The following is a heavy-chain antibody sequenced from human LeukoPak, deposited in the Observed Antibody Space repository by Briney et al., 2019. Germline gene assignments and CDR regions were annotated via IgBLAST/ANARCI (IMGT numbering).Heavy chain of an antibody. J-gene: IGHJ4*02. Sequence: XSCXASGFTFSNYAMNWVRQAPGKGLEWVSVIIGSGDTKYYADSVKGRFTISRDKSKNTLYLQMNSLTAEDTAVYYCAKGGYDYVEIGYFDYWGQGTLVTVSS. CDR1: GFTFSNYA. CDR2: IIGSGDTK. CDR3: AKGGYDYVEIGYFDY. V-gene: IGHV3-23*01. D-gene: IGHD5-12*01.